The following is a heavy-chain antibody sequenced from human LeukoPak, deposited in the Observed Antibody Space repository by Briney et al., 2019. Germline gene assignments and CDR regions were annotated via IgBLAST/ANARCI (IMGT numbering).Heavy chain of an antibody. V-gene: IGHV3-21*01. CDR3: APQGIAVADY. Sequence: PGGSLRLSCAASGFTFSSYSMNWVRQAPGKGLEWVSSISSSSSYIYYADSVKGRFTISRDNAKNSLYLQMNSLRAEDTAVYHCAPQGIAVADYWGQGTLVTVSS. CDR2: ISSSSSYI. J-gene: IGHJ4*02. D-gene: IGHD6-19*01. CDR1: GFTFSSYS.